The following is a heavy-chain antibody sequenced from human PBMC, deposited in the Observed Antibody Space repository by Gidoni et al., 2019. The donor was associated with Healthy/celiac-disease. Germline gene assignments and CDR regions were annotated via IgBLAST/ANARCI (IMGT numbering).Heavy chain of an antibody. CDR2: IYWNDDK. D-gene: IGHD2-15*01. J-gene: IGHJ4*02. CDR3: ARYRGNYIAD. V-gene: IGHV2-5*01. Sequence: QITLKESGPTLVKPTQTLTLTCLSSGFSRSTSGVGVGWLRQPPGKALECLALIYWNDDKRYSPSLKSRITITKVTSKNQVVLTMTNMDPVDTATYYCARYRGNYIADWGQGTLVTVSS. CDR1: GFSRSTSGVG.